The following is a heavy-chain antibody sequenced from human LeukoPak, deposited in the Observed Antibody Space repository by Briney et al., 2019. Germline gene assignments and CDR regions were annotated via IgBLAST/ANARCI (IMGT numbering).Heavy chain of an antibody. Sequence: SETLSLTCTVSGGSISSGSYYWSWIRQPAGKGLEWIGRIYTSGSTNYNPSLKSRVTISVDTSKNQFSLKLSSVTAADTAVYYCARETYYYDSSGYTEYYFDYWGQGTLVTVSS. CDR2: IYTSGST. CDR1: GGSISSGSYY. J-gene: IGHJ4*02. D-gene: IGHD3-22*01. V-gene: IGHV4-61*02. CDR3: ARETYYYDSSGYTEYYFDY.